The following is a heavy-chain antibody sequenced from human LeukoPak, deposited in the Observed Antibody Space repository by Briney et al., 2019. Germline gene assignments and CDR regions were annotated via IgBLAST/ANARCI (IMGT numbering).Heavy chain of an antibody. CDR2: ISWNSGSI. D-gene: IGHD4-17*01. Sequence: GGSLRLSCAASGFTFDDYAMHWVRQAPGKGLEWVSGISWNSGSIGYADSVKGRFTISRDNAKNSLYLQMNSLRAEDMALYYCAKTDYGDLYSLGYWGQGTLVTVSS. V-gene: IGHV3-9*03. CDR3: AKTDYGDLYSLGY. CDR1: GFTFDDYA. J-gene: IGHJ4*02.